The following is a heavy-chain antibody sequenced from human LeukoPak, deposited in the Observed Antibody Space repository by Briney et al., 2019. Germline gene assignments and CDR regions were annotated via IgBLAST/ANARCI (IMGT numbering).Heavy chain of an antibody. Sequence: ASVKVSCKASGGTFSSYAISWVRQAPGQGLEWMGGIIPIFGTANYAQKFQGRVTITADESTSTAYVELSSLRSEDTAVYYCARVGGDTPYYYYMDVWGKGTTVTVSS. V-gene: IGHV1-69*13. CDR1: GGTFSSYA. CDR3: ARVGGDTPYYYYMDV. D-gene: IGHD3-16*01. J-gene: IGHJ6*03. CDR2: IIPIFGTA.